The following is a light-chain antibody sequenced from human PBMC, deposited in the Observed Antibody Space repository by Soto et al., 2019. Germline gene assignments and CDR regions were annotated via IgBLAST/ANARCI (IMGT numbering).Light chain of an antibody. J-gene: IGKJ1*01. Sequence: DIQMTQSPSSLSASVEDRVIITCRASQSISNHLDWYQQKPGKAPKLLIFAASSLQSGVPSRFSGSGSGTEFTLTISSLQPDDFATYYCQQYSTYPWTFGQGTKV. CDR1: QSISNH. CDR2: AAS. V-gene: IGKV1-39*01. CDR3: QQYSTYPWT.